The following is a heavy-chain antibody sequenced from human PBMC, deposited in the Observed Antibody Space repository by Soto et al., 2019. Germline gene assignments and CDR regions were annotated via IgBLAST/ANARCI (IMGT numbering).Heavy chain of an antibody. V-gene: IGHV3-23*01. CDR2: ISGSGGST. CDR1: GFTFSSYA. J-gene: IGHJ4*02. D-gene: IGHD2-15*01. CDR3: EYYTQSIVVVVAATLDY. Sequence: GGSLRLSCAASGFTFSSYAMSWVRQAPGKGLEWVSAISGSGGSTYYADSVKGRFTISRDTSKNTLYLQMNSLRAEDTAVYSCEYYTQSIVVVVAATLDYWGQGTLVTVSS.